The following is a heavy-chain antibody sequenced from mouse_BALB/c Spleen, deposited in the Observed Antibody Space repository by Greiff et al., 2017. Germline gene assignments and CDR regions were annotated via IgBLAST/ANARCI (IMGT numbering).Heavy chain of an antibody. J-gene: IGHJ4*01. CDR3: APLLRRPIDYAMDY. CDR2: INPSSGYT. V-gene: IGHV1-4*02. Sequence: QVQLKESAAELARPGASVKMSCKASGYTFTSYTMHWVKQRPGQGLEWIGYINPSSGYTEYNQKFKDKTTLTADKSSSTAYMQLSSLTSEDSAVYYCAPLLRRPIDYAMDYWGQGTSVTVSS. CDR1: GYTFTSYT. D-gene: IGHD2-4*01.